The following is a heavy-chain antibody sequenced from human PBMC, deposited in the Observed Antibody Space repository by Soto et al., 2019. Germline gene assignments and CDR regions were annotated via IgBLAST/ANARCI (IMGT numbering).Heavy chain of an antibody. CDR2: IVVGSGNT. CDR1: GFTFASSA. D-gene: IGHD2-2*01. V-gene: IGHV1-58*01. Sequence: SVKVSCKASGFTFASSAGQWVRQARGQRLEWIGWIVVGSGNTNYAQKFQERVTITRDMSTSTAYMELSSLRSEDTAVYYCAAACISTSCYEGGGDYYYGMDVWGQGTTVTVSS. J-gene: IGHJ6*02. CDR3: AAACISTSCYEGGGDYYYGMDV.